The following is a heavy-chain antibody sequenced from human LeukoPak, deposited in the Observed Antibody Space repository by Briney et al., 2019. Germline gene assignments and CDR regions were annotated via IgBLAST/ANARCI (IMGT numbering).Heavy chain of an antibody. V-gene: IGHV3-23*01. D-gene: IGHD2-21*02. J-gene: IGHJ4*02. CDR1: GLTFRSYG. Sequence: PGGSLRLSCAASGLTFRSYGMSWVRQAPGKGLEWVSGISGNGGGTKYADSVKGRFTISRDNSKNTLYLQMNSLRAEDTAVYYCAKVGRTYCGGDCYSSFDYWGQGTLVTVSS. CDR2: ISGNGGGT. CDR3: AKVGRTYCGGDCYSSFDY.